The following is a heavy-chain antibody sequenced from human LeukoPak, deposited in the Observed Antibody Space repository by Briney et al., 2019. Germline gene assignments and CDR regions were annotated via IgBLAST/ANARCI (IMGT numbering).Heavy chain of an antibody. V-gene: IGHV3-23*01. CDR2: ISGSGGTT. Sequence: PGGTLRLSCAASGFSFNSYGMSWVRRAPGKGLEWVSGISGSGGTTYYADSVKGRFTMSRDNSNNTLYLQMNSLRAEDTAVYYCAKSGLNRFDYWGQGTLVTVSS. CDR3: AKSGLNRFDY. J-gene: IGHJ4*02. CDR1: GFSFNSYG. D-gene: IGHD2-15*01.